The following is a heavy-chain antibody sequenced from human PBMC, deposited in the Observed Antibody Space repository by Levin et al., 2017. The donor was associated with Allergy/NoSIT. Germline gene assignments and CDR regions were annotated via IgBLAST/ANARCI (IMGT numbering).Heavy chain of an antibody. Sequence: GGSLRLSCAASGFTFSSYEMNWVRQAPGKGLEWVSYISSSGSTVYYADSVKGRFTISRDNAKNSLYLQMNSLRAEDTAVYYCARQLGNFWSGYNYFDYWGQGTLVTVSS. CDR3: ARQLGNFWSGYNYFDY. V-gene: IGHV3-48*03. CDR2: ISSSGSTV. J-gene: IGHJ4*02. CDR1: GFTFSSYE. D-gene: IGHD3-3*01.